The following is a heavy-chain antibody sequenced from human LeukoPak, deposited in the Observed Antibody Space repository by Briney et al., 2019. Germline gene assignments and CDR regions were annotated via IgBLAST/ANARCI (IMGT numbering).Heavy chain of an antibody. CDR3: ARVSHPQQPLHY. CDR1: GFTFSTYE. Sequence: GGSLRLSCAATGFTFSTYEINWVRQAPGQGLECLSYIDGSGSTTYYTDSVKGRFTLSRDNAKNSLYLQMNSLRAEDTAVYYCARVSHPQQPLHYWGQGTLVTVSS. J-gene: IGHJ4*02. CDR2: IDGSGSTT. D-gene: IGHD6-13*01. V-gene: IGHV3-48*03.